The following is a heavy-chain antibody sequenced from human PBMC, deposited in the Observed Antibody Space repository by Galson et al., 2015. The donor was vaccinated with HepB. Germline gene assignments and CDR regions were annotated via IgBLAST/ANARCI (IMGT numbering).Heavy chain of an antibody. CDR3: ARDIDCTYFDY. D-gene: IGHD2-8*01. J-gene: IGHJ4*02. Sequence: SLRLSCAASGFTFSSFWMSWVRQAPGKGLEWVAYIKQDGSEKYYVDSVKGRFTISRDNAKNSLYLQMNSLRAEDTAVYYCARDIDCTYFDYWCQGALVTFSS. CDR1: GFTFSSFW. CDR2: IKQDGSEK. V-gene: IGHV3-7*01.